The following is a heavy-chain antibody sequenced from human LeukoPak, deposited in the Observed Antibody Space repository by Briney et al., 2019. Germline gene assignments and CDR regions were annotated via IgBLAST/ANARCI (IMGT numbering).Heavy chain of an antibody. V-gene: IGHV1-18*01. CDR3: ARDMGSVVVPAANDY. D-gene: IGHD2-2*01. CDR1: GYTFTSYG. CDR2: ISAYNGNT. J-gene: IGHJ4*02. Sequence: ASVKVSCKASGYTFTSYGISWVRQAPGQGLERMGWISAYNGNTNYAQKLQGRVTMTTDTSTSTAYMELRSLRSDDTAVYYCARDMGSVVVPAANDYWGQGTLVTVSS.